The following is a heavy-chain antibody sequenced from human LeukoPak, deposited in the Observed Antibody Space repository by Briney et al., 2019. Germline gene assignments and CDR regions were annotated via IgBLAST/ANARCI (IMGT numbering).Heavy chain of an antibody. J-gene: IGHJ4*02. CDR2: IYHSGST. Sequence: SGTLSLTCAVSGGSISSSNWWSWVRQPPGKGLEWIGEIYHSGSTNYNPSLKSRVTISVDKSKNQFSLKLSSVTAADTAVYYCARVTPFITMVRGVTPDYFAYWGQGTLVTVSS. CDR3: ARVTPFITMVRGVTPDYFAY. D-gene: IGHD3-10*01. V-gene: IGHV4-4*02. CDR1: GGSISSSNW.